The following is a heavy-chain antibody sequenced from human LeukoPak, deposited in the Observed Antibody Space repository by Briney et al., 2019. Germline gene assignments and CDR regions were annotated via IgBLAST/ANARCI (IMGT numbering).Heavy chain of an antibody. J-gene: IGHJ4*02. D-gene: IGHD6-13*01. CDR2: ISGSGGST. CDR3: AIGGGISTPGH. Sequence: GGSLRLSCAASGLTFRNTAMSWVRQAPGKGLEWVSSISGSGGSTYYADSVRGRFSISRDNSKNTLSLQMNSLTAEDTAIYYCAIGGGISTPGHWGQGTLVTVSS. CDR1: GLTFRNTA. V-gene: IGHV3-23*01.